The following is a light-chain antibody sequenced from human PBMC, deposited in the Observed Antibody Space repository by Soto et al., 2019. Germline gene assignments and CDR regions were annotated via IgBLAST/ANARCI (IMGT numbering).Light chain of an antibody. J-gene: IGKJ2*02. Sequence: EVVLTQSPATLSLFPGESATLSYRASETISNQLAWYQQKPGHAPRLLMYDASHRVTGIPARFSGSGSGTDFTLIISSLEPADFAVYYCQHRSDWPPICTFGQGTKVDIK. CDR3: QHRSDWPPICT. V-gene: IGKV3-11*01. CDR1: ETISNQ. CDR2: DAS.